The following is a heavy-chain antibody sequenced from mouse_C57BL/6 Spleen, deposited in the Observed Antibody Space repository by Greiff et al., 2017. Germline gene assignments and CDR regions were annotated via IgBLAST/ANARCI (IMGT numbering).Heavy chain of an antibody. CDR2: IYPSDSET. V-gene: IGHV1-61*01. CDR1: GYTFTSYW. D-gene: IGHD3-3*01. Sequence: QVQLKQPGAELVRPGSSVKLSCKASGYTFTSYWMDWVKQRPGQGLEWIGNIYPSDSETHYNQKFKDKATLTVDKSSSTAYMQLSSLTSEDSAVYYCARGTRGGYWGQGTTLTVSS. CDR3: ARGTRGGY. J-gene: IGHJ2*01.